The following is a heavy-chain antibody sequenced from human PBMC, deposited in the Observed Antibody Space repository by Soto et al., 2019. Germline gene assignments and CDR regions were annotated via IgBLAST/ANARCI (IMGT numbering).Heavy chain of an antibody. Sequence: ASVKVSCKVSGYTLTELSMHWVRQAPGKGLEWMGGFDPEDGETIYAQKFQGRVTMTEDTSTDTAYMELSSLRSEDAAVYYCETASRRDVHYYGMDVWGQGTTVTVSS. CDR1: GYTLTELS. CDR3: ETASRRDVHYYGMDV. J-gene: IGHJ6*02. D-gene: IGHD2-8*01. CDR2: FDPEDGET. V-gene: IGHV1-24*01.